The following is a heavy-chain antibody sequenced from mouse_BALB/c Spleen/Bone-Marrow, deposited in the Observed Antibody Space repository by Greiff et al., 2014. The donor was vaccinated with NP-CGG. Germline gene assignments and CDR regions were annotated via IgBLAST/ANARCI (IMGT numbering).Heavy chain of an antibody. CDR1: GYSITSGFA. CDR3: ARSGNFFDY. Sequence: EVQLVESGPGLVKPSQSLSLTCTVTGYSITSGFAWNWIRQFPGNNLEWMGYISSSGRTSYHPSLKGRISITRDTSKNRFFLQLNSVTTEDTATYYCARSGNFFDYWGQGTTLTVSS. CDR2: ISSSGRT. V-gene: IGHV3-2*02. D-gene: IGHD1-3*01. J-gene: IGHJ2*01.